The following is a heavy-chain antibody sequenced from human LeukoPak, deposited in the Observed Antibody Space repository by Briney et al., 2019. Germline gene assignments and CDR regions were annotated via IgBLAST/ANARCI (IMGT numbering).Heavy chain of an antibody. V-gene: IGHV3-7*01. Sequence: GGSLRPSCAASGFTFSRYWITWVRRAPGKGLEWVANIKQDGSEKYYVDSVKGRFTISRDNAKNSLYLQMNGLRVEDTAVYYCARVFPYCSSPSCYTADYRGQGTLVTVSS. CDR2: IKQDGSEK. CDR3: ARVFPYCSSPSCYTADY. D-gene: IGHD2-2*02. CDR1: GFTFSRYW. J-gene: IGHJ4*02.